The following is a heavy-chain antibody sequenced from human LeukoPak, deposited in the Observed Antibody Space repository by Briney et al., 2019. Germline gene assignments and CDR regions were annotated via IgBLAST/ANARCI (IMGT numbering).Heavy chain of an antibody. V-gene: IGHV3-30*18. CDR1: GFTFSSYG. Sequence: GRSVRLSCAASGFTFSSYGMHWVRQAPGKGLEWVAVISYDGSNKYYADSVKGRFTISRDNSKNTLYPQMNSLRAEDTAVYYCAKDATDSSGFNWFDPWGQGTLVTVSS. J-gene: IGHJ5*02. D-gene: IGHD3-22*01. CDR3: AKDATDSSGFNWFDP. CDR2: ISYDGSNK.